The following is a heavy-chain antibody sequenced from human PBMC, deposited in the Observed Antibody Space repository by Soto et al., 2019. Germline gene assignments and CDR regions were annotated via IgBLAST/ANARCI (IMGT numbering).Heavy chain of an antibody. V-gene: IGHV1-58*01. CDR2: IVVGSGKT. J-gene: IGHJ6*02. CDR1: GFTFTSSA. Sequence: SVEVSCKASGFTFTSSAVQWVRQARGQRLEWIGWIVVGSGKTNYAQKFQEGVTITRDMSTSTAYMELSSLRSGDTAVYYCAAEVRIAAAGAYYYGMDVWGQGTTVTVSS. D-gene: IGHD6-13*01. CDR3: AAEVRIAAAGAYYYGMDV.